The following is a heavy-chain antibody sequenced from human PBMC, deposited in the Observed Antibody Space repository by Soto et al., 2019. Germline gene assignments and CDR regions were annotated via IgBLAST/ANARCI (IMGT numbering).Heavy chain of an antibody. J-gene: IGHJ4*02. V-gene: IGHV4-4*07. CDR2: IYASGNT. CDR1: GASISDYY. CDR3: ARESRSALGTVEH. Sequence: EILSLTCTVSGASISDYYWSWIRQPAGKGLECIGRIYASGNTNYNPSLKSRVTMSVDTSKNQFSLTLNSVTAADTAVYYCARESRSALGTVEHWGRGTLVTVSS. D-gene: IGHD6-13*01.